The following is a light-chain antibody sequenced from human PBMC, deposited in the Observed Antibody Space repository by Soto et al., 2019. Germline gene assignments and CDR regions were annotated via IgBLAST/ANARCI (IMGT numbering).Light chain of an antibody. V-gene: IGKV2D-29*02. CDR2: EVS. Sequence: IVVTQTPLSLSVPPGQPASISCKSGQSLLHSDGQNYLDWYLQKPGQSPQLLIYEVSNRFSGVPDRFSGSGSGTDFTLKISRVQAEDVGIYYCMHSIQLPITFGQGTRLEIK. CDR3: MHSIQLPIT. CDR1: QSLLHSDGQNY. J-gene: IGKJ5*01.